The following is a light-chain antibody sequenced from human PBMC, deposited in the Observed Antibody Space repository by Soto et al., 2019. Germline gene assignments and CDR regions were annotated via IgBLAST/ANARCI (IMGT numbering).Light chain of an antibody. CDR2: DTS. Sequence: QAVVTQEPSVTVSPGGTVTLTCDSSTGAVTSGRYPYWFQQKPGQAPRTLIYDTSLKYSWTPARFSGSLLRGKAALTLSGARPEDEADYYCLLYYSGGRVFGGGTKVTVL. J-gene: IGLJ3*02. V-gene: IGLV7-46*01. CDR1: TGAVTSGRY. CDR3: LLYYSGGRV.